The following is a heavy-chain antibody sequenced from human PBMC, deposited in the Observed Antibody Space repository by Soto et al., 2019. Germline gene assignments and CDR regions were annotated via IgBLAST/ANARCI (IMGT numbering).Heavy chain of an antibody. CDR1: GGTVSIYT. Sequence: QVQLVQSGAEVKKPGSSVKVSCKASGGTVSIYTISWVRQAPGQGLEWMGGSANSAQKFQGRLTVTADESTSKVYLELSSLTSEDTAVYYCAREVPPDIAWFDPWGQGTLVSVSS. CDR2: SA. J-gene: IGHJ5*02. D-gene: IGHD2-15*01. CDR3: AREVPPDIAWFDP. V-gene: IGHV1-69*01.